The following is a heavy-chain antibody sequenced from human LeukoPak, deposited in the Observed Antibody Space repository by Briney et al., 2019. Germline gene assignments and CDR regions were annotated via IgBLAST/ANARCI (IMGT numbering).Heavy chain of an antibody. CDR3: ATLTTKYGSGEYFQH. CDR2: FDPEDGET. Sequence: GASVKVSCKVSGYTLTELSMHWVRQGPGKGLEWMGGFDPEDGETIYAQKFQGRVTMTEDTSTDTAYMEVSSLRSEDTAVFYCATLTTKYGSGEYFQHWGQGTLVTVSS. CDR1: GYTLTELS. D-gene: IGHD3-10*01. V-gene: IGHV1-24*01. J-gene: IGHJ1*01.